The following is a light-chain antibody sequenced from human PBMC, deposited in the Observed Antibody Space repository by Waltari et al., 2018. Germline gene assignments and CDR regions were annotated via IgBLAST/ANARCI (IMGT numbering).Light chain of an antibody. CDR3: QHYVRLPAT. J-gene: IGKJ1*01. CDR2: GAS. Sequence: EILLTQSPGTLSLSPGGRATLSCRASQSGTRALAWYQQKPGQAPRLLIYGASNRATGIPDRFSGSGSGTDFSLTISRLEPEDFAVYYCQHYVRLPATFGQGTKVEIK. CDR1: QSGTRAL. V-gene: IGKV3-20*01.